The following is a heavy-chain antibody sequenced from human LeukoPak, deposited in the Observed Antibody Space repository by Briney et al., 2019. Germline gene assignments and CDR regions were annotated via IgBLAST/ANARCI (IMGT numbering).Heavy chain of an antibody. CDR1: GGTFSSYA. J-gene: IGHJ4*02. D-gene: IGHD4-17*01. Sequence: SVKVSCKASGGTFSSYAISWVRQAPGQGLEWMGGIIPIFGTANYAQKFQGRVTITADESTSTAYMELSSLRSEDTAVYYCARKHLYGDYGYFDYWGQGTLVTVSS. CDR2: IIPIFGTA. V-gene: IGHV1-69*13. CDR3: ARKHLYGDYGYFDY.